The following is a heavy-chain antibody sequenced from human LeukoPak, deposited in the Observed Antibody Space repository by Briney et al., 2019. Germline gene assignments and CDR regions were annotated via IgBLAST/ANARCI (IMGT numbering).Heavy chain of an antibody. D-gene: IGHD4-17*01. V-gene: IGHV3-23*01. CDR2: ISGSGGST. CDR3: AKYGDYGDCAIGSYYYYGMDV. Sequence: GGSLRLSCAASGFTFSSYSMSWVRQAPGKGLEWVSAISGSGGSTYYADSVKGRFTISRDNSKNTLYLQTNSLRAEDTAVYYCAKYGDYGDCAIGSYYYYGMDVWGQGTTVTVSS. CDR1: GFTFSSYS. J-gene: IGHJ6*02.